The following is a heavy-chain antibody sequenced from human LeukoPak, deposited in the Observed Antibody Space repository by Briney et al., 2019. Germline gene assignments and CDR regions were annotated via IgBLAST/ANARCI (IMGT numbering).Heavy chain of an antibody. Sequence: PSETLSLTCTVSGDSISTYYWSWIRQPPGKGLEWIGYIYYSGSTTYNPSLKSRVTISVDTSKNQFSLRLSSVTAADTAVYYCARGQKYRSGYTVTELGSGYFDYWGQGTLVTVSS. J-gene: IGHJ4*02. CDR1: GDSISTYY. CDR2: IYYSGST. CDR3: ARGQKYRSGYTVTELGSGYFDY. V-gene: IGHV4-59*01. D-gene: IGHD5-18*01.